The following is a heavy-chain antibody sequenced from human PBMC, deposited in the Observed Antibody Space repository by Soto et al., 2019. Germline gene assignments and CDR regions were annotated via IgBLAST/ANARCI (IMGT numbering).Heavy chain of an antibody. CDR3: ANQRTSGVPQAYVDV. CDR1: GDSISSRSYY. V-gene: IGHV4-39*01. Sequence: SETLSLTCTVTGDSISSRSYYWGWIRQPPGKGLGLIGSICSSGSTYNNPSLRSRVSMSIDTSKDQSPLMLTPVTAADTALYFGANQRTSGVPQAYVDVWGPGSLVTVSS. CDR2: ICSSGST. D-gene: IGHD6-25*01. J-gene: IGHJ4*02.